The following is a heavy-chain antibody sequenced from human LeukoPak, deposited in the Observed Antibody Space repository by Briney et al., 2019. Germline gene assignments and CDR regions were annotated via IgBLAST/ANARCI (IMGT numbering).Heavy chain of an antibody. J-gene: IGHJ4*02. CDR2: VYTAGST. V-gene: IGHV3-53*01. CDR3: ARGYSSNWNYFDY. D-gene: IGHD6-13*01. CDR1: GFTVSNNH. Sequence: GGSLRLSCAASGFTVSNNHMTWVRQAPGKGLEWVSVVYTAGSTYYADSVKGRFTISRDTSKNTVYLQMNSLRVGDTAVYYCARGYSSNWNYFDYWGQGILVTVSS.